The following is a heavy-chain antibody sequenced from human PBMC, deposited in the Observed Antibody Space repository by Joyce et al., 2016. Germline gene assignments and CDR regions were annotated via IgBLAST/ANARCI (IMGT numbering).Heavy chain of an antibody. Sequence: QVQLVQSGAEVKKPGASVKISCKAYGYTFTDYTIHWVRQAPGQSLEWMAWINTGNGNTKYSQKFQGRVAITRDTSATTVYMELTRLRSEDTAVYYCARVTGYCSGGSCYYWFDPWGQGTLVTVSS. CDR2: INTGNGNT. J-gene: IGHJ5*02. CDR1: GYTFTDYT. CDR3: ARVTGYCSGGSCYYWFDP. V-gene: IGHV1-3*04. D-gene: IGHD2-15*01.